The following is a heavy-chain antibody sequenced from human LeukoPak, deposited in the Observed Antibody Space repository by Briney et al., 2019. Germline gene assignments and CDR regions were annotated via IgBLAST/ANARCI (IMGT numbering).Heavy chain of an antibody. D-gene: IGHD4-11*01. CDR2: ISYDGSNK. CDR1: GFIFSSYA. V-gene: IGHV3-30-3*01. J-gene: IGHJ6*03. Sequence: PGGSLRLSCAASGFIFSSYAMHWVRQAPGKGLEWVAVISYDGSNKYYADSVKGRFTISRDNSKNTLYLQMNSLRAEDTAVYYCARSTYSTNHRYYYYYMDVWGKGTTVTVSS. CDR3: ARSTYSTNHRYYYYYMDV.